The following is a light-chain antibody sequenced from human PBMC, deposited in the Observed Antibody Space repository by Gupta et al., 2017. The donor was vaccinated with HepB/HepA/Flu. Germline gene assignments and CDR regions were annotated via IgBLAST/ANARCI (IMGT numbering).Light chain of an antibody. CDR2: DVS. CDR1: SSDVGTYNY. V-gene: IGLV2-14*03. J-gene: IGLJ2*01. CDR3: SSYTRSSSVV. Sequence: QSALTQPASVSGSPGQSLTISCTGTSSDVGTYNYVSWYQQHPGKAPKLMIYDVSNRPSGVSNRFSGSKSGNTASLTISGLQAEDEADYYCSSYTRSSSVVFCGGTKLTVL.